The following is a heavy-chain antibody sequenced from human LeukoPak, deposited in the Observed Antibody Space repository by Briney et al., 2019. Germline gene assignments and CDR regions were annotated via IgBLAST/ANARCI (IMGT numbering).Heavy chain of an antibody. D-gene: IGHD3-16*01. CDR1: GGSISPYY. CDR3: ARLRAYKTTHQFYFDY. J-gene: IGHJ4*02. CDR2: IYHTGTT. Sequence: SETLSLTCTASGGSISPYYWAWFRQPPGQGLKYIGDIYHTGTTSYSPSLQSRVTISLDTSQNQFSLRLSSVTAADAAIYYCARLRAYKTTHQFYFDYWGQGTLVTVSS. V-gene: IGHV4-59*08.